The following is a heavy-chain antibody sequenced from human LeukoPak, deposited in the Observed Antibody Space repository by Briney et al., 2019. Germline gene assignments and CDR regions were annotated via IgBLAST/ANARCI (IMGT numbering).Heavy chain of an antibody. D-gene: IGHD6-13*01. CDR2: IYYSGSA. Sequence: PSETLSVTCTVSGGSLSSYYWSWIRQPQGKGLEWIGYIYYSGSAKYNPSLKSRVTISVDTSKNQFSLKLSSVTAGDTAVYYCARAPGIAAAGTHFDFWGQGTLVTVSS. CDR3: ARAPGIAAAGTHFDF. V-gene: IGHV4-59*01. J-gene: IGHJ4*02. CDR1: GGSLSSYY.